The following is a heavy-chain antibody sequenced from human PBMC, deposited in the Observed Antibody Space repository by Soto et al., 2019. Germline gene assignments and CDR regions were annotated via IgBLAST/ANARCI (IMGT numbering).Heavy chain of an antibody. V-gene: IGHV4-39*01. J-gene: IGHJ4*02. Sequence: PSETLSLTCTVSGGSISSTSFYWGWIRQPPGKGLEWIGNIYYNGNTYYNPSLRGRITISVDTSKNQFSLKLTSVTAADTAVYYCGRLGFFFRGGTCYSYLNLGGQEPRVTFS. D-gene: IGHD2-15*01. CDR3: GRLGFFFRGGTCYSYLNL. CDR1: GGSISSTSFY. CDR2: IYYNGNT.